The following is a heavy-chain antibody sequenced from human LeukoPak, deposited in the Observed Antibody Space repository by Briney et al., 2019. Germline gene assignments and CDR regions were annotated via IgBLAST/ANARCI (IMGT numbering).Heavy chain of an antibody. Sequence: ASVKVSCKASGYSFTTYYLHWVRQAPGQGLEWMGIINPSGGSTSYAQKFQGRVTVTRDTSTSTVYMELSSLRSEDTAVYYCARDRLHTVVDSGQGTLVTVSS. CDR1: GYSFTTYY. J-gene: IGHJ4*02. CDR2: INPSGGST. CDR3: ARDRLHTVVD. D-gene: IGHD2-21*01. V-gene: IGHV1-46*01.